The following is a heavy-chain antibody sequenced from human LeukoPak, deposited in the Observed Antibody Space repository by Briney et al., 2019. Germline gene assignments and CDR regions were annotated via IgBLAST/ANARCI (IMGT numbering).Heavy chain of an antibody. D-gene: IGHD2-15*01. CDR2: MNPNSGNT. CDR1: GYTFTSYD. Sequence: ASVKVSCKASGYTFTSYDINWVRQATGQGLEWMGWMNPNSGNTGYAQKFQGRVTMTRNTSISTAYMELSSLRSEDTAVYYCARGGPIYCSGDSCYPGDYWGQGTLVTISS. CDR3: ARGGPIYCSGDSCYPGDY. V-gene: IGHV1-8*01. J-gene: IGHJ4*02.